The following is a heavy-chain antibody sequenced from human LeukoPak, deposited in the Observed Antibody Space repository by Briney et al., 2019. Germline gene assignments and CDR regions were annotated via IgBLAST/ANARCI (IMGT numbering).Heavy chain of an antibody. CDR3: AKQGSSGWSETYFDY. CDR1: GFTFSSYA. J-gene: IGHJ4*02. CDR2: ISGSGGST. D-gene: IGHD6-19*01. Sequence: GGSLRLSCAASGFTFSSYAMSWVRQAPGKGLEWVSAISGSGGSTYYADSVKGRFTISRDNSKNTLYLQMNSLRAEDTAVYYCAKQGSSGWSETYFDYWGQGTLVTVSS. V-gene: IGHV3-23*01.